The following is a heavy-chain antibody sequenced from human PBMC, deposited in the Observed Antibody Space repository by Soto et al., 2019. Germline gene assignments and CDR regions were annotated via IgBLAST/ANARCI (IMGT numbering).Heavy chain of an antibody. CDR3: ARGLGMSHGAFDI. J-gene: IGHJ3*02. CDR2: IYYSGST. Sequence: SETLSLTCTVSGGSISSSSYYWGWIRQPPGKGLEWIGSIYYSGSTYYNPSLKSRVTISVDTSKNQFSLKLSSVTAADTAVYYCARGLGMSHGAFDIWGQGTMVTVSS. V-gene: IGHV4-39*07. CDR1: GGSISSSSYY. D-gene: IGHD7-27*01.